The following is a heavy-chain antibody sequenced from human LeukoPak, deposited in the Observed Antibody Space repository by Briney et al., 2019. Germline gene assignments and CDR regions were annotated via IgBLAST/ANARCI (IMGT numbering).Heavy chain of an antibody. CDR2: IYYSGTT. Sequence: SETLSLTCTVSGGSISRYYWNWIRQPPGKGLEWIGYIYYSGTTNYNPPLKSRVTISVDTSKNQFSLKLSSVTAADTAVYYCARGHSYYDNSGYSGIDYWGQGTLITVSS. CDR1: GGSISRYY. D-gene: IGHD3-22*01. V-gene: IGHV4-59*01. CDR3: ARGHSYYDNSGYSGIDY. J-gene: IGHJ4*02.